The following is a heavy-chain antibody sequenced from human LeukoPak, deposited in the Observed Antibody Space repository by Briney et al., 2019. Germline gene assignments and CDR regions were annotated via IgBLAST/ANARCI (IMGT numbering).Heavy chain of an antibody. CDR2: FKSKVAGGTT. CDR1: GFTFSVTW. CDR3: TRGAPQADVFDI. Sequence: GGSLRLSCAASGFTFSVTWMSWVRQAPGRGLEWVGRFKSKVAGGTTDYAAPVAGRFTISRDDSKNMLYLQMNSLKTEDTGVYYCTRGAPQADVFDIWGQETMVTVSS. J-gene: IGHJ3*02. D-gene: IGHD1-26*01. V-gene: IGHV3-15*01.